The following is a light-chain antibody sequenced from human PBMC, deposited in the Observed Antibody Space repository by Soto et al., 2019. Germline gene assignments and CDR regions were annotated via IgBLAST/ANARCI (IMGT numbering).Light chain of an antibody. CDR3: SAWDGSLNAIL. CDR1: SSNIGSNI. Sequence: QSVLSQPPSASGTPGQRVTISCSGRSSNIGSNIVNWYQQLPGTAPKLLIYNNDRRPSGVPDRFSGSKSGTSASLAISGLQSEVEADYYCSAWDGSLNAILFGGGTKLTVL. J-gene: IGLJ2*01. V-gene: IGLV1-44*01. CDR2: NND.